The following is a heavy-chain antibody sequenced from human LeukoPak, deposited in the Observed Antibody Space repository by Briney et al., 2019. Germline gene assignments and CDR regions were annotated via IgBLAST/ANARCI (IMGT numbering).Heavy chain of an antibody. J-gene: IGHJ4*02. D-gene: IGHD3-16*01. Sequence: ASVKVSCKASGYTFTAYGISWVRQAPGQGLEWMGWISANNGNTNYAQKVQGRVTMTRDTSTSTAHMELRSLRYDDTAVYYCSRDDGPFGGVRFDHWGQGTLVTVSS. V-gene: IGHV1-18*01. CDR2: ISANNGNT. CDR1: GYTFTAYG. CDR3: SRDDGPFGGVRFDH.